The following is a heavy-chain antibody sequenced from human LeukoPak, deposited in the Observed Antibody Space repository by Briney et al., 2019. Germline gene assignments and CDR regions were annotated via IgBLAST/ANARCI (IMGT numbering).Heavy chain of an antibody. D-gene: IGHD3-10*01. J-gene: IGHJ6*03. CDR2: ITTGRGET. Sequence: RGASVKVSCKASGYTFTDYALHWVRQAPGQSLEWMGWITTGRGETRYSQDFQRRITLTRDKSANTVYMDLSDLTSEDTAVYYCARLKWFGEGYMDVWGKGTTVTISS. V-gene: IGHV1-3*03. CDR3: ARLKWFGEGYMDV. CDR1: GYTFTDYA.